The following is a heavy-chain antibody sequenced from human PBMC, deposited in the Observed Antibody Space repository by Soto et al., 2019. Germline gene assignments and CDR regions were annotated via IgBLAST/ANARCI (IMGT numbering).Heavy chain of an antibody. CDR3: ARLIGNSWLGS. CDR1: GDSVSTNTAT. D-gene: IGHD2-8*01. Sequence: TLSLTCAISGDSVSTNTATWYWIRQSPSRGLEWLGRTYYRSKWYNDYAVSVKSRITINPDTSNNQLSLQLNSVTADDTAVYYCARLIGNSWLGSWGKGTLVTVSS. CDR2: TYYRSKWYN. J-gene: IGHJ5*01. V-gene: IGHV6-1*01.